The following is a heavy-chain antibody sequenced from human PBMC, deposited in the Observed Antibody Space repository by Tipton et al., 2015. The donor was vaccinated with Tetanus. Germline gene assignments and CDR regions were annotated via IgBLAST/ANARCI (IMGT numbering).Heavy chain of an antibody. V-gene: IGHV4-31*03. J-gene: IGHJ4*02. CDR3: ARDQARGARGWNYFDF. Sequence: TLSLTCTVSGGSISSGGYYWSWIRQHPGKGLEWIGDIYNSGGTYYNPSLKSRVTILVDTTKNQFFLKLKSVTAADTAVYYCARDQARGARGWNYFDFWGQGSLVTVSS. D-gene: IGHD1-26*01. CDR1: GGSISSGGYY. CDR2: IYNSGGT.